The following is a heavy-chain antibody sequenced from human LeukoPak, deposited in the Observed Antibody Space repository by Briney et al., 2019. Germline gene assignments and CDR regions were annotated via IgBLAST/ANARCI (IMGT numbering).Heavy chain of an antibody. V-gene: IGHV1-2*02. CDR1: GYTFTVYY. Sequence: ASVTVSCKASGYTFTVYYMHWVRQGPGQGLEWMGWINPNSGGTNYAQKFQGRVTMTRDTSISTAYMELSRLRSDDTAVYYCAREYYYYYMDVWGKGTTVTVSS. CDR3: AREYYYYYMDV. CDR2: INPNSGGT. J-gene: IGHJ6*03.